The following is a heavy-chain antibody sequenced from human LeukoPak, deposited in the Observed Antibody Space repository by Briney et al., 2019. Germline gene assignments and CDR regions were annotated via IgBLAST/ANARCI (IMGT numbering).Heavy chain of an antibody. V-gene: IGHV1-69*01. CDR1: GGTFSSYA. J-gene: IGHJ5*02. CDR3: ARDLGYCSSTSCYGDSDWFDP. CDR2: IIPIFGTA. Sequence: SVKVSCKASGGTFSSYAIGWVRQAPGQGLEWMGGIIPIFGTANYAQKFQGRVTITADESTSTAYMELSSLRSEDTAVYYCARDLGYCSSTSCYGDSDWFDPWGQGTLVTVSS. D-gene: IGHD2-2*01.